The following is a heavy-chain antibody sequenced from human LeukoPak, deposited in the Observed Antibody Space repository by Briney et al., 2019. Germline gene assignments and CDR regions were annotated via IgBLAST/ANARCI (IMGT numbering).Heavy chain of an antibody. Sequence: PGGSLRLSCAASGFTVSSNYMSWVRQAPGKGLEWVSVLYSGGNTYYADSVKGRFTISRDNSKNTLYLQMNSLRAEDTAVYYCAREEGSSSSGDYWGQGTLVTVSS. V-gene: IGHV3-53*01. J-gene: IGHJ4*02. CDR2: LYSGGNT. CDR1: GFTVSSNY. D-gene: IGHD6-6*01. CDR3: AREEGSSSSGDY.